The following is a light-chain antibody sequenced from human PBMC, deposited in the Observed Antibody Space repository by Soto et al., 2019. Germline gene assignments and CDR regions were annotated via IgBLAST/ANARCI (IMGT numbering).Light chain of an antibody. J-gene: IGKJ3*01. CDR1: QGISNY. V-gene: IGKV1-27*01. Sequence: DIQMTQSPSSLSASVGDRVTITCLASQGISNYLAWYQQKPGKVPKVLIYATSTLLSGFPTRFSVSGFGTDFTLTISSLQPEDVATYYCQKYNSATFTFGPGTTVDLK. CDR2: ATS. CDR3: QKYNSATFT.